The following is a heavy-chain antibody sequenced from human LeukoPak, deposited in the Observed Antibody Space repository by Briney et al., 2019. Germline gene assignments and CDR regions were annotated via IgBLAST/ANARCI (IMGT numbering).Heavy chain of an antibody. CDR1: GFTFSTYW. J-gene: IGHJ4*02. CDR2: IKQDGTEK. V-gene: IGHV3-7*01. CDR3: ARGYTYGYIFYFDY. Sequence: GGSLRLSCAASGFTFSTYWMSXVXXXXGXXXXXXXNIKQDGTEKYXVXSXKXRXXXSRDNAKNSLYLQMNSLRAEDTAVYYCARGYTYGYIFYFDYWGQGTLVTVSS. D-gene: IGHD5-18*01.